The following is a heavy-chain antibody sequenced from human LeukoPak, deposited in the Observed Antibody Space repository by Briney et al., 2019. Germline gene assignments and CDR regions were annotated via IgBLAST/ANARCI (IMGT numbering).Heavy chain of an antibody. J-gene: IGHJ4*02. D-gene: IGHD2-2*03. CDR1: GYTFTSYG. CDR3: ARGYCSSTSCYPHDY. CDR2: ISAYNGNT. V-gene: IGHV1-18*01. Sequence: ASVKVSCKASGYTFTSYGISWVRQAPGQGLEWMGWISAYNGNTNYAQKLQGRVTMTTDTSTSTAYMELGSLRSDDTAVYYCARGYCSSTSCYPHDYWGQGTLVTVSS.